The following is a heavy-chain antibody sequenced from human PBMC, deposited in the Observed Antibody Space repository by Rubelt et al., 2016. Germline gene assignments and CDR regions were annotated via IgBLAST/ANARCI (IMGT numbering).Heavy chain of an antibody. CDR1: GGSISSGGYY. J-gene: IGHJ5*02. D-gene: IGHD6-6*01. V-gene: IGHV4-31*03. CDR3: AREESIAARGYNWFDP. Sequence: QVQLQESGPGLVKPSQTLSLTCTVSGGSISSGGYYWSWIRQHPGKGLEWIGYIYYSGSTYYNPSPKSRVTISVETSKNQFSLKLSSVTAADTAVYYCAREESIAARGYNWFDPWGQGTLVTVSS. CDR2: IYYSGST.